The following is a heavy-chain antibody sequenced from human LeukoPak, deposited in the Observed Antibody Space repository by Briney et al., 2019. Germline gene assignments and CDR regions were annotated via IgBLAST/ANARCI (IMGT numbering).Heavy chain of an antibody. CDR1: GFIFSSYE. CDR2: ISSSGSTI. V-gene: IGHV3-48*03. Sequence: GGSLRLSCAASGFIFSSYEMNWVRQAPGKGLEWVSYISSSGSTIYYADSVKGQFAISRDNAQNSLYLQMNSLRAEDTAVYYCASYYESSGFLRNFDYWGQGTLVTVSS. J-gene: IGHJ4*02. D-gene: IGHD3-22*01. CDR3: ASYYESSGFLRNFDY.